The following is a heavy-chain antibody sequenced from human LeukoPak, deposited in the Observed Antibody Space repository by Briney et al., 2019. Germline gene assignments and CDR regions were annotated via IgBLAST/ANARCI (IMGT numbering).Heavy chain of an antibody. CDR2: IYYSGST. V-gene: IGHV4-39*02. D-gene: IGHD2/OR15-2a*01. Sequence: PSETLSLTCTVSGGSISSSSYYWGWIRQPPGKGLEWIGSIYYSGSTYYNPSLKSRVTISVDTSKNQFSLKLSSVTAADTAVYYCARDFSRGYMDVWGKGTTVTVS. CDR1: GGSISSSSYY. J-gene: IGHJ6*03. CDR3: ARDFSRGYMDV.